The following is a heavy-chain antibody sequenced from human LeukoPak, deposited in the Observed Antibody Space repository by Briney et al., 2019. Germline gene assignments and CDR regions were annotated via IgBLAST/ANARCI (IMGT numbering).Heavy chain of an antibody. CDR1: GGSISNDYYY. J-gene: IGHJ5*02. V-gene: IGHV4-39*07. CDR3: ARGGIAVAGNWFDP. CDR2: IYYSGTT. Sequence: PSEILSLTSTVSGGSISNDYYYWGWIRQPPGKGLEWIGTIYYSGTTYYNPSLKSRVTISVDTSKNQFSLKLSSVTAADTAVYYCARGGIAVAGNWFDPWGQGTLVTVSS. D-gene: IGHD6-19*01.